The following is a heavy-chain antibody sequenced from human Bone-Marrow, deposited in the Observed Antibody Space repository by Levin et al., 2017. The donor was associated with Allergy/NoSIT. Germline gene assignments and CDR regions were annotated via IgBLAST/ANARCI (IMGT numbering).Heavy chain of an antibody. V-gene: IGHV1-69*06. J-gene: IGHJ5*02. CDR2: IIPIFGTA. CDR1: GGTFSSYA. D-gene: IGHD2-21*02. CDR3: ASSRSPIVVVTWLDP. Sequence: SVKVSCKASGGTFSSYAISWVRQAPGQGLEWMGGIIPIFGTANYAQKFQGRVTITADKSTSTAYMELSSLRSEDTAVYYCASSRSPIVVVTWLDPWGQGTLVTVSS.